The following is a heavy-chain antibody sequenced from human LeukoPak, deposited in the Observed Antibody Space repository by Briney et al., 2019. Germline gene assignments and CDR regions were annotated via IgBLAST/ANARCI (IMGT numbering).Heavy chain of an antibody. V-gene: IGHV3-74*01. J-gene: IGHJ5*02. CDR1: GFTFSSYW. D-gene: IGHD6-13*01. CDR3: ASAPFIAANADNWFDP. CDR2: INSDGGST. Sequence: GGSLRLSCAASGFTFSSYWMHWVRHAPGKGLVWVSRINSDGGSTTYADSVKGRFTISRDNAKNTLYLQMNSLRAEDTAVYYCASAPFIAANADNWFDPWGQGTLVTVSS.